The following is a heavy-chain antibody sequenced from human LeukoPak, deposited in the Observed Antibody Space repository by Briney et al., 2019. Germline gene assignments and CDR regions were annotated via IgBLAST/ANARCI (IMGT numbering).Heavy chain of an antibody. CDR1: GFTFSSYG. Sequence: PGGSLRLSCAASGFTFSSYGMHWVRQAPGKGLEWVAVISDDGSNKHYGDSVKGRFTISRDNAKNTLNLQMNSLRAEDTAVYYCARDLGQYYDTSDNWFDPWGQGTLVTVSS. J-gene: IGHJ5*02. CDR2: ISDDGSNK. V-gene: IGHV3-30*03. D-gene: IGHD3-22*01. CDR3: ARDLGQYYDTSDNWFDP.